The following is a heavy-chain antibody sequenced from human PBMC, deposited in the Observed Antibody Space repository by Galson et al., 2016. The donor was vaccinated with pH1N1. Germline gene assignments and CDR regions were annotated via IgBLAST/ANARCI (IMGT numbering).Heavy chain of an antibody. J-gene: IGHJ4*02. CDR1: GFTFTSYA. D-gene: IGHD5-12*01. CDR2: ILYDGTNE. V-gene: IGHV3-30*04. Sequence: SLRLSCAASGFTFTSYAMHWVRQAPGKGLEWVAVILYDGTNEYYADSVKGRFTISRDKTQSTVYLQMNSLRTEVTAVYYCARDSEYSGHEGFHWAQGTLVIVAS. CDR3: ARDSEYSGHEGFH.